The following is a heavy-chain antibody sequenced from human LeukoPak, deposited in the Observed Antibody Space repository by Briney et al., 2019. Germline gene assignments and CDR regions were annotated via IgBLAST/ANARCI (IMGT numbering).Heavy chain of an antibody. CDR2: ISAYNGNT. D-gene: IGHD5-24*01. CDR3: ARALVDGYKELGY. CDR1: GYTFTTYG. V-gene: IGHV1-18*01. J-gene: IGHJ4*02. Sequence: GASVKVSCKASGYTFTTYGTTWVRQAPGQGLEWMGWISAYNGNTNYAQKLQGRVTMTTDTSTSTAYMELRSLRSDDTAVYYCARALVDGYKELGYWGQGTLVTVSS.